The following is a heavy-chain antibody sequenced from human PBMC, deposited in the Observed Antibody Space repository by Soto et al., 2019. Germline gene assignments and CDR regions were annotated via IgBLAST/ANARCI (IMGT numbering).Heavy chain of an antibody. J-gene: IGHJ6*02. Sequence: QVQLQESGPGLVKPSQTLSLTCTVSGGSISSGGYYWSWIRQHPGKGLEWIGYIYYSGSTYYNPSLTSRVTISVDTSKNQCSLKLSSVTAADTAVYYCARDRLESSGYSMYGMDVWGQGTTVTVSS. CDR3: ARDRLESSGYSMYGMDV. V-gene: IGHV4-31*03. CDR2: IYYSGST. D-gene: IGHD3-22*01. CDR1: GGSISSGGYY.